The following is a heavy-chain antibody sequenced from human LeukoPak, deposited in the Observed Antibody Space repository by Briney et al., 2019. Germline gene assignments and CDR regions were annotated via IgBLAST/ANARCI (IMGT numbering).Heavy chain of an antibody. Sequence: GGSLRVSCVASGFTFSSYWMHWGRLAPGKGLGWVSRINSDGSGTSYAVSVRGRFTISRDNAKNTLYLQMNSLRAEDTAVYYCARGSVATQDYWGQGTLVTVSS. CDR1: GFTFSSYW. V-gene: IGHV3-74*01. J-gene: IGHJ4*02. D-gene: IGHD4-23*01. CDR2: INSDGSGT. CDR3: ARGSVATQDY.